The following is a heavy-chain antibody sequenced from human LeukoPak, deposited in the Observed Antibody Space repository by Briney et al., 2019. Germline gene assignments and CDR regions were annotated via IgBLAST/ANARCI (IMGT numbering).Heavy chain of an antibody. V-gene: IGHV1-8*01. D-gene: IGHD2-2*01. J-gene: IGHJ5*02. CDR1: GYTFTSYD. CDR3: ARGLYCSSTSCGVALNWNYEEVWFDP. CDR2: MNPNSGNT. Sequence: ASVKVSCKTSGYTFTSYDINWVRQATGQGLEWMGLMNPNSGNTGYAQKFQGRVTMTRNTSISTAYMELSSLRSEDTAVYYCARGLYCSSTSCGVALNWNYEEVWFDPWGQGTLVTVSS.